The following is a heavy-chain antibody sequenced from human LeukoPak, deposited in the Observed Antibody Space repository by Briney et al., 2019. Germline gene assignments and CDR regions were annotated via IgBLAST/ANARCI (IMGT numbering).Heavy chain of an antibody. V-gene: IGHV4-59*01. J-gene: IGHJ5*02. Sequence: SETLSLTCTVSGGSISSYYWSWVRQPPGKGLEWVGYISYSGGTTYNPSLKSRVTISVDTSKNQFSLKLSSVTAADTAVYYCARTRVAVAGINWFDPWGQGTLVTVSS. D-gene: IGHD6-19*01. CDR2: ISYSGGT. CDR3: ARTRVAVAGINWFDP. CDR1: GGSISSYY.